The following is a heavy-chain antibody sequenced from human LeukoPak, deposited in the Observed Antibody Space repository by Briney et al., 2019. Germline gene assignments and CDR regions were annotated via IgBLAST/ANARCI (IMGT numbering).Heavy chain of an antibody. CDR2: ISSSSSYI. Sequence: GGSLRLSCAASGFTFSSYSMNWVRQAPGKGLEWVSSISSSSSYIYYADSVKGRFTISRDNSKNTLYLQMNSLRAEDTVVYYCAKDPGGNFDYWGQGTLVTVSS. D-gene: IGHD3-16*01. V-gene: IGHV3-21*04. CDR1: GFTFSSYS. CDR3: AKDPGGNFDY. J-gene: IGHJ4*02.